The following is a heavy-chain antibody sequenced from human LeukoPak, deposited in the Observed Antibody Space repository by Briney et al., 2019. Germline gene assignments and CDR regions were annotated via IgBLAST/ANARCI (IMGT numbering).Heavy chain of an antibody. J-gene: IGHJ3*02. D-gene: IGHD3-10*01. CDR2: INPSGGST. Sequence: GASVKVSCKASGYTFTSYYMHWVRQAPGQGLEWMGIINPSGGSTSYAQKFQGRVTITRNTSISTAYMELSSLRSEDTAVYYCARDRDDGSGRLTDAFDIWGQGTMVTVSS. V-gene: IGHV1-46*01. CDR1: GYTFTSYY. CDR3: ARDRDDGSGRLTDAFDI.